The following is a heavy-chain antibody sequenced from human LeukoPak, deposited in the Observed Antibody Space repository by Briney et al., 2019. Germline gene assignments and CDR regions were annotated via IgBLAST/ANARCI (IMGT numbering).Heavy chain of an antibody. V-gene: IGHV3-9*01. D-gene: IGHD2-8*01. CDR2: ISWNSGTK. CDR1: GFTFDDYA. CDR3: AVLHYYTMDV. Sequence: GRSLRLSCAASGFTFDDYAMHWVRQAPGKGLEWVSGISWNSGTKGYADSVKGRFTISRDNAKNSLYLQMNSLRGEDAALYYCAVLHYYTMDVWGQGTTVTVSS. J-gene: IGHJ6*02.